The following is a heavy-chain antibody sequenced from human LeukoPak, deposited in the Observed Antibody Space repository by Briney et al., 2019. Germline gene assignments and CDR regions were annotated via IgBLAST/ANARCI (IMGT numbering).Heavy chain of an antibody. J-gene: IGHJ4*02. Sequence: GGSLRLSCAASGFTFSSYAMHWVRQAPGKGLEWVAVISYDGSNKYYADSVKGRFTISRDNSKNTLYLQMNSLRTEDTAVYYCARDHEDIVVVPAAIAPLYYFDYWGQGTLVTVSS. CDR1: GFTFSSYA. CDR3: ARDHEDIVVVPAAIAPLYYFDY. D-gene: IGHD2-2*02. CDR2: ISYDGSNK. V-gene: IGHV3-30-3*01.